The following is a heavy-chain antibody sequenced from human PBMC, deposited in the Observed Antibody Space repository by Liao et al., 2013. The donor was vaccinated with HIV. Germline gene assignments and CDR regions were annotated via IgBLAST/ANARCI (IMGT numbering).Heavy chain of an antibody. J-gene: IGHJ3*02. CDR2: IYTSGST. Sequence: QVQLQESGPGLVKPSETLSLTCNVSGASISSYYWSWIRQPAGKGLEWIGRIYTSGSTNYNPSLKSRATMSVDTSKNHFSLKLRFVTAADTAVYYCARLTGDDAFDIWGQGTMVTVSS. V-gene: IGHV4-4*07. CDR3: ARLTGDDAFDI. CDR1: GASISSYY. D-gene: IGHD7-27*01.